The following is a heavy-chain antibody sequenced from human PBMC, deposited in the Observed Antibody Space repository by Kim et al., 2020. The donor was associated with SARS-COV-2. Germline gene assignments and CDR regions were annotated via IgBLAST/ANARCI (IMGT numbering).Heavy chain of an antibody. CDR2: TYYRSKWNN. Sequence: SQTLSLTCAISGDSVSSKSAAWNWIRQSPSRGLEWLGRTYYRSKWNNDYAVSVKSRITISPDTSKNHFSLQLNSVTPEDTAVYYCARESPWCSGDTCYSRWFNSWDQGTLVTVSS. D-gene: IGHD2-15*01. CDR3: ARESPWCSGDTCYSRWFNS. V-gene: IGHV6-1*01. J-gene: IGHJ5*01. CDR1: GDSVSSKSAA.